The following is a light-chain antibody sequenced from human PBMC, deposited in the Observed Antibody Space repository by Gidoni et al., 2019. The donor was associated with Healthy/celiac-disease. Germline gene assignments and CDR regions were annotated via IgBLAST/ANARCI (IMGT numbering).Light chain of an antibody. CDR1: QSVLYSSNNKNY. J-gene: IGKJ1*01. CDR3: QQYYSTPWT. V-gene: IGKV4-1*01. Sequence: DIVMTQSPDSLAVSLGERATINCKSSQSVLYSSNNKNYITWYQQKPGQPPQLLIYWASTRESGVPDRFSGSGSGTDFTLTVNRLQAEDVAVYYCQQYYSTPWTFGQGTKVEIK. CDR2: WAS.